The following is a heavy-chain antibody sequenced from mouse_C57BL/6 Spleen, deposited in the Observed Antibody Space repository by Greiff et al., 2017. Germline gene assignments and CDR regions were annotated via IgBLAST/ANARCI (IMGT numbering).Heavy chain of an antibody. V-gene: IGHV1-53*01. CDR3: AFTTAH. CDR1: GYTFTSYW. CDR2: IYPSNGGT. D-gene: IGHD1-2*01. J-gene: IGHJ2*01. Sequence: QVQLQQPGTELVKPGASVKLSCKASGYTFTSYWMHWVKQRPGQGLEWIGTIYPSNGGTNYNENFKSKATLTGDKTSSTAYMLLSSLTSEDSAVYYCAFTTAHWGQGTTLTVSS.